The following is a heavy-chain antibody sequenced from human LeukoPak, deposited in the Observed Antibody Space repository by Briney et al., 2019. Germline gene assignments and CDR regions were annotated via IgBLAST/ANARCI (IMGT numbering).Heavy chain of an antibody. CDR1: GGSVSSSGYY. CDR2: IYNSGST. CDR3: ARGYRNTFDY. D-gene: IGHD1-14*01. J-gene: IGHJ4*02. Sequence: SETLSLTCTVSGGSVSSSGYYWNWIRQSPGKGLEWIGYIYNSGSTSYNPSLKSRVTISVDLSKNLFSLKLSSVTAADTAVYYCARGYRNTFDYWGQGTLVTVSS. V-gene: IGHV4-61*08.